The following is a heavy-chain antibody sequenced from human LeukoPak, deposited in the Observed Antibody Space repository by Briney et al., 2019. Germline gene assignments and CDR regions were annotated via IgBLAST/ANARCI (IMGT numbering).Heavy chain of an antibody. CDR2: IKQDGSEK. J-gene: IGHJ6*02. CDR3: ARERVVVTAIEDCYYGMDV. Sequence: GGSLRLSCAASKFVFSNYWMTWVRQAPGKGLEWVANIKQDGSEKYYVDSLKGRFTISRDNAKNSLYLQMNSLRAEDTAVYYCARERVVVTAIEDCYYGMDVWGQGTTVTVSS. CDR1: KFVFSNYW. V-gene: IGHV3-7*01. D-gene: IGHD2-21*02.